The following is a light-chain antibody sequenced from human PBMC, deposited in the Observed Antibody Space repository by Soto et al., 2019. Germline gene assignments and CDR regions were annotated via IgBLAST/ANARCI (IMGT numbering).Light chain of an antibody. CDR3: QQYNNYPWT. CDR2: DAS. J-gene: IGKJ1*01. V-gene: IGKV1-5*01. Sequence: DIQMTQSPSTLSASVGDRVTISCRASQTISIWLAWYQQKPGKAPKLLIYDASSLESGVPSRFSGSGSGTEFTLTISSLQPDDFATYYCQQYNNYPWTFGQGTKVAIK. CDR1: QTISIW.